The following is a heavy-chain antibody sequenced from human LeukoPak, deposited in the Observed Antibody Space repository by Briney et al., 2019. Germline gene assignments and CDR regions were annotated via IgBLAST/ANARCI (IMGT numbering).Heavy chain of an antibody. V-gene: IGHV4-59*08. CDR1: GGSISSYY. CDR3: ARHGYIYGTAFDI. CDR2: IYYTGST. Sequence: PSETLSLTCTVSGGSISSYYWSWIRQPPGKGLEWIGYIYYTGSTDYNPSLKSRVTVSVDTSKNQFSLKVNSVTAADTAVYYCARHGYIYGTAFDIWGQGTMVTVSS. J-gene: IGHJ3*02. D-gene: IGHD5-18*01.